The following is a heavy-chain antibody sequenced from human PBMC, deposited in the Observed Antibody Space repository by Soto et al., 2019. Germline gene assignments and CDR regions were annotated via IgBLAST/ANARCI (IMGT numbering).Heavy chain of an antibody. CDR2: IIPIFGTA. Sequence: SVKVSCKASGGPFSSYAISWVRQAPGQGLEWMGGIIPIFGTANYAQKFQGRVTITADESTSTAYMELSSLRSEDTAVYYCARKGYCSGGSCYGGTSKGYTYYYGMDVWGQGTMVTVSS. V-gene: IGHV1-69*13. J-gene: IGHJ6*02. CDR3: ARKGYCSGGSCYGGTSKGYTYYYGMDV. CDR1: GGPFSSYA. D-gene: IGHD2-15*01.